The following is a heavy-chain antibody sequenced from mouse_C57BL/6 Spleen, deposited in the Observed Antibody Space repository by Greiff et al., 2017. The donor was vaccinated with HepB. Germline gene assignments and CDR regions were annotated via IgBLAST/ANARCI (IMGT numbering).Heavy chain of an antibody. V-gene: IGHV1-80*01. CDR2: IYPGDGDT. J-gene: IGHJ4*01. CDR3: AREEAVVAKAMDY. D-gene: IGHD1-1*01. CDR1: GYAFSSYW. Sequence: VQLQQSGAELVKPGASVKISCKASGYAFSSYWMNWVKQRPGKGLEWIGQIYPGDGDTNYNGKFKGKATLTADKSSSTAYMQLSSLTSEDSAVYFCAREEAVVAKAMDYWGQGTSVTVSS.